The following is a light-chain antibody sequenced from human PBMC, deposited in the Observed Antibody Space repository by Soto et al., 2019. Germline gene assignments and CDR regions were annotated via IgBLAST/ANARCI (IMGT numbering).Light chain of an antibody. CDR3: LHYGCPPRYT. CDR2: GAS. Sequence: EIVLTHSPGTLSLSPGEGATLSCRASQTLRNSYLAWYQQKPGQAPRLLIYGASSRATGIPDRFSGSGSGTDFALTISRLEPEDFAVYYCLHYGCPPRYTFGQGTKLEIK. V-gene: IGKV3-20*01. CDR1: QTLRNSY. J-gene: IGKJ2*01.